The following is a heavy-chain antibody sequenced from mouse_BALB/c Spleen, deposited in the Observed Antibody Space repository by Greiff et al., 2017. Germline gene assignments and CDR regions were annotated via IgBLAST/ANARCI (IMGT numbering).Heavy chain of an antibody. D-gene: IGHD1-1*01. CDR2: ISNGGGST. V-gene: IGHV5-12-2*01. CDR1: GFTFSSYT. J-gene: IGHJ2*01. Sequence: EVMLVESGGGLVQPGGSLKLSCAASGFTFSSYTMSWVRQTPEKRLEWVAYISNGGGSTYYPDTVKGRFTISRDNAKNTLYLQMSSLKSEDTAMYYCARHTFYYGSSFDYWGQGTTLTVSS. CDR3: ARHTFYYGSSFDY.